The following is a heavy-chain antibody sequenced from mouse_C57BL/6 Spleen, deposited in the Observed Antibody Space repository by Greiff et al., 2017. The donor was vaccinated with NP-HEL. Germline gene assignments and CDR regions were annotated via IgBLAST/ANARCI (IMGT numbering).Heavy chain of an antibody. J-gene: IGHJ3*01. D-gene: IGHD1-1*01. Sequence: EVKLVESGGDLVKPGGSLKLSCAASGFTFSSYGMSWVRQTPDKRLEWVATISSGGSYTYYPDSVKGRFTISRDNAKNTLYLQMSSLKSEDTAMYYCARLDLRGTWFAYWGQGTLVTVSA. CDR3: ARLDLRGTWFAY. CDR2: ISSGGSYT. V-gene: IGHV5-6*01. CDR1: GFTFSSYG.